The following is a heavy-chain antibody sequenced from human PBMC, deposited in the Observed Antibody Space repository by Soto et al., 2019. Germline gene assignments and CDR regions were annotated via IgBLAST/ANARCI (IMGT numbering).Heavy chain of an antibody. D-gene: IGHD4-17*01. CDR2: IKQDGSEK. J-gene: IGHJ6*02. V-gene: IGHV3-7*01. Sequence: PGGSLRLSCAASGFTFSSYWMSWVRQAPGKGLEWVANIKQDGSEKYYVDSVKGRFTISRDNAKNTLYLQMNSLRAEDTAVYYCARGILRAYYYYGMDVWGQGTTVTVSS. CDR3: ARGILRAYYYYGMDV. CDR1: GFTFSSYW.